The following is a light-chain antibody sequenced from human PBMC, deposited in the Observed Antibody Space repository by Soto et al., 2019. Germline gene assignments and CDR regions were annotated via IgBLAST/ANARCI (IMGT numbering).Light chain of an antibody. CDR1: TSNIGTFY. CDR2: LGD. J-gene: IGLJ1*01. Sequence: QSVLTQPHSASSTTGQTVTISCSGSTSNIGTFYVYWYQHLPGTAPKLLIYLGDQRASGVSDRFSGSKSGTSASLAINGLRSDDEADYYCAAWDDNLNAYVFGSGTKVTVL. CDR3: AAWDDNLNAYV. V-gene: IGLV1-47*02.